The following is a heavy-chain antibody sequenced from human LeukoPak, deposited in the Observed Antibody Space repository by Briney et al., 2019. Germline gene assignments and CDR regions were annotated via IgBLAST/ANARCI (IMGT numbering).Heavy chain of an antibody. CDR2: INPNSGGT. CDR1: GYTFTGYY. Sequence: ASVEVSCKASGYTFTGYYMHWVRQAPGQGLEWMGWINPNSGGTNYAQKFQGRVTMTRDTSISTAHMELSRLRSDDTAVYYCARTKRAPAASPFDYWGQGTLVTVSS. CDR3: ARTKRAPAASPFDY. J-gene: IGHJ4*02. D-gene: IGHD2-2*01. V-gene: IGHV1-2*02.